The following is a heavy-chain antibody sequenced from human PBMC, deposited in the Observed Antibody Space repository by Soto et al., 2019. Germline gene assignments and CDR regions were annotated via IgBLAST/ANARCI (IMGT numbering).Heavy chain of an antibody. CDR2: IDCDDDK. Sequence: LTLVNATQTLTLTCTFPGFSLSTSGMCVSWIRQPPGKALVWLAPIDCDDDKYFSTPLKTRLTISRDCSKNYGALTMTNMDPLDTATYYCARSRPLGFLRYWDFDIWGEGTMVTVS. D-gene: IGHD3-3*02. CDR3: ARSRPLGFLRYWDFDI. CDR1: GFSLSTSGMC. V-gene: IGHV2-70*01. J-gene: IGHJ3*02.